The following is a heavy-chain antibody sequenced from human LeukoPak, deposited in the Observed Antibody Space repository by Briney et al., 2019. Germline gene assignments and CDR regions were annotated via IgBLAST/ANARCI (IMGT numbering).Heavy chain of an antibody. J-gene: IGHJ4*02. D-gene: IGHD6-19*01. CDR1: GGSFSGYY. CDR2: INHSGST. Sequence: SETLSLTCAVYGGSFSGYYWSWIRQPPWKGLEWIGEINHSGSTNYNPSLKSRVTISVDTSKSQFSLKLSSVTAADTAVYYCASLTSGSSGWRTSRDYWGQGTLVTVSS. CDR3: ASLTSGSSGWRTSRDY. V-gene: IGHV4-34*01.